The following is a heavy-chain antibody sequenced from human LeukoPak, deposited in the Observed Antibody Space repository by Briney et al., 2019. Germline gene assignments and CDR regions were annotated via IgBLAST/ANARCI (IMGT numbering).Heavy chain of an antibody. CDR3: ARDREGWALDI. D-gene: IGHD2-15*01. CDR2: IYHSGST. Sequence: SETLSLTCTVSGYSISSGYYWGWIRQPPGKGLEWIGSIYHSGSTYYNPSLKSRVTISVDTSKNQFSLKLSSVTAADTAVYYCARDREGWALDIWGQGTMVTVSS. CDR1: GYSISSGYY. J-gene: IGHJ3*02. V-gene: IGHV4-38-2*02.